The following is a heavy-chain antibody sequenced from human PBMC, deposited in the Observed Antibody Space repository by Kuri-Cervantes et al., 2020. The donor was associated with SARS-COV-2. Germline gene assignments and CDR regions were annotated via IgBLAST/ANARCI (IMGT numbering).Heavy chain of an antibody. V-gene: IGHV1-18*01. CDR3: ASLWFPGTNYYYYGMDV. CDR1: GYTFTSYG. J-gene: IGHJ6*02. Sequence: ASAKVSCKASGYTFTSYGISWVRRAPGQGLEWMGWISGYNGNTKYAQKLQGRVTMTTDTSTSTAYMELRSLRSDDTAVYYCASLWFPGTNYYYYGMDVWGQGTTVTVSS. CDR2: ISGYNGNT. D-gene: IGHD3-10*01.